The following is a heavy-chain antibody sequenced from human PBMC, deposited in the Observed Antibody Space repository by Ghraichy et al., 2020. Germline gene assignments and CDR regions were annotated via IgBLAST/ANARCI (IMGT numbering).Heavy chain of an antibody. CDR2: IYTSGST. V-gene: IGHV4-4*09. D-gene: IGHD5-24*01. CDR3: ARAGGYNRGFDFDY. Sequence: ETLSLTCTVSGGSISSYYWSWIRQPPGKGLEWIGYIYTSGSTNYNPSLKSRVTISVDTSKNQFSLKLSSVTAADTAVYYCARAGGYNRGFDFDYWGQGTLVTVSS. CDR1: GGSISSYY. J-gene: IGHJ4*02.